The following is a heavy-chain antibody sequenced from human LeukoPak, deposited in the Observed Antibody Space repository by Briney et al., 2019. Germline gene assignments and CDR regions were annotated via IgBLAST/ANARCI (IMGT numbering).Heavy chain of an antibody. CDR3: ASSSGYSSGWYGY. V-gene: IGHV4-59*08. J-gene: IGHJ4*02. D-gene: IGHD6-19*01. CDR2: IYYSGST. Sequence: SETLSLTCTVSGGSTSSYYWSWIRQPPGKGLEWIGYIYYSGSTYYNPSLKSRVTISVDTSKNQFSLKLSSVTATDTAVYYCASSSGYSSGWYGYWGQGTLVTVSS. CDR1: GGSTSSYY.